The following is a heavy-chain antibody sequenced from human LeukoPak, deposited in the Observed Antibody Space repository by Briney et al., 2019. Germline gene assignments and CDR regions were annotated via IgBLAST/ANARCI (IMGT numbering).Heavy chain of an antibody. CDR2: INHSGST. D-gene: IGHD3-10*01. CDR1: GGSFSGYY. CDR3: ARGGVYYYGSGSHNWFDP. J-gene: IGHJ5*02. Sequence: SETLSLTCAVYGGSFSGYYRSWIRQPPGKGLEWIGEINHSGSTNYNPSLKSRVTISVDTSKNQFSLKLSSVTAADTAVYYCARGGVYYYGSGSHNWFDPWGQGTLVTVSS. V-gene: IGHV4-34*01.